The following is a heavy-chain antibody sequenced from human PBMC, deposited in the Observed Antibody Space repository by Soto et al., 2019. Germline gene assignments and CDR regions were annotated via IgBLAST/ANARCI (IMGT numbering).Heavy chain of an antibody. J-gene: IGHJ4*02. D-gene: IGHD2-21*02. CDR3: ARSFVVVTDFDY. CDR2: INAGNGNT. CDR1: GYTFTSYA. V-gene: IGHV1-3*01. Sequence: GASVKVSCKASGYTFTSYAIDWVRPAPGQRLEWMGWINAGNGNTKYSQKFQGRVTITRDTSANTAYMELSSLRSEDTAVYYCARSFVVVTDFDYWGQGTLVTVSS.